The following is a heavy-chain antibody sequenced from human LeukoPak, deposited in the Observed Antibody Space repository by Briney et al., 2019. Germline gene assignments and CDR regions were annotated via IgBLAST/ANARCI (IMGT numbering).Heavy chain of an antibody. Sequence: GGSLRLSCAASGFTFSSYGMHWVRQAPGKGLEWVAVIWYDGSNKYYADSVKGRFTISRDNSKNTLYLQMNSLRAEATAVYYCARDLPIYDSSGYYPSWGQGTLVTVSS. CDR2: IWYDGSNK. D-gene: IGHD3-22*01. CDR1: GFTFSSYG. CDR3: ARDLPIYDSSGYYPS. J-gene: IGHJ4*02. V-gene: IGHV3-33*01.